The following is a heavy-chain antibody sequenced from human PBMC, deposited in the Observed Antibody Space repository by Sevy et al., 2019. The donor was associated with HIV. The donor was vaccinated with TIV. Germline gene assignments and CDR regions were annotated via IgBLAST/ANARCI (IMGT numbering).Heavy chain of an antibody. CDR3: ARLVREGATYPDY. D-gene: IGHD1-26*01. Sequence: SETLSLTCTVSGGSISSGNYYWSWIRQPAGKGLEWSGRIHASGSTNYKSSLKSRVTMSVDTSKNQFSLRVTSVTAADTAVYYCARLVREGATYPDYWGQGTLVTVSS. V-gene: IGHV4-61*02. CDR2: IHASGST. J-gene: IGHJ4*02. CDR1: GGSISSGNYY.